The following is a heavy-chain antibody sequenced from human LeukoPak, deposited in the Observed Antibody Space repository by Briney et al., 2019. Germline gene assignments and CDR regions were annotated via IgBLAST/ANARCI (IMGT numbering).Heavy chain of an antibody. Sequence: GASVKVSCKASGGTYSSYAISWVRQAPGQGLEWMGGIIPIFGTANYAQKFQGRVTITTDESASTAYMELSSLRSEDTAVYYCARVGSAGFSDYWGQGTLVTVSS. D-gene: IGHD2/OR15-2a*01. J-gene: IGHJ4*02. V-gene: IGHV1-69*05. CDR1: GGTYSSYA. CDR3: ARVGSAGFSDY. CDR2: IIPIFGTA.